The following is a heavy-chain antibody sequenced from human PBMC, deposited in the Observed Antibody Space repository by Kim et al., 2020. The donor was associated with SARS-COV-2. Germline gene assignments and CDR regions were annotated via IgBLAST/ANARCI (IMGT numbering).Heavy chain of an antibody. CDR3: ARVAVRPYFDY. J-gene: IGHJ4*02. Sequence: TSYNPSLKRRVTISVDTSKNQFSLKLGSGTAADTAVYYCARVAVRPYFDYWGQGTLVTVSS. V-gene: IGHV4-30-2*04. CDR2: T. D-gene: IGHD6-19*01.